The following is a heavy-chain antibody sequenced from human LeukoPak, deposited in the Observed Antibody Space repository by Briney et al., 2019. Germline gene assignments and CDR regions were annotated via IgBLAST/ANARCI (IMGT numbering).Heavy chain of an antibody. Sequence: ASVKVSCKASGYTFTSYDINWVRQATGQGLEWMGWMNPNSGNTGYAQKFQGRVTITRNTSISTAYMELSSLRSEDTAVYYCARGVAAAGLRWFDPWGQGTLVTVSS. D-gene: IGHD6-13*01. J-gene: IGHJ5*02. CDR2: MNPNSGNT. CDR3: ARGVAAAGLRWFDP. CDR1: GYTFTSYD. V-gene: IGHV1-8*03.